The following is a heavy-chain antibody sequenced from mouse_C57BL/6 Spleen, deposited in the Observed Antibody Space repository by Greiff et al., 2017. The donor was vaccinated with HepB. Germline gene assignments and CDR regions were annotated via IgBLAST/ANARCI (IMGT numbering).Heavy chain of an antibody. V-gene: IGHV1-64*01. CDR2: IHPNSGST. Sequence: VKLQQPGAELVKPGASVKLSCKASGYTFTSYWMRWVKQRPGQGLEWIGMIHPNSGSTNYNEKFKSKATLTVDKSSSTAYMQLSSLTSEDSAVYYCATPRSTMITTDAMDYWGQGTSVTVSS. CDR1: GYTFTSYW. D-gene: IGHD2-4*01. J-gene: IGHJ4*01. CDR3: ATPRSTMITTDAMDY.